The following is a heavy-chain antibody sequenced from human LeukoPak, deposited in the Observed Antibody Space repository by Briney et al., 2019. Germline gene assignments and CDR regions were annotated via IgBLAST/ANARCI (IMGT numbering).Heavy chain of an antibody. J-gene: IGHJ5*02. CDR2: IYHNGTT. CDR3: ARGVTGGGSSPFDP. CDR1: GGSISGSNW. V-gene: IGHV4-4*02. D-gene: IGHD2-15*01. Sequence: PSETLSLTCAVSGGSISGSNWWTWVRQPPGKGLEWLGEIYHNGTTNYKPSLKGRVTFSVDKSKNQFSLKLTSVTAADSAVYYCARGVTGGGSSPFDPWGQGTLVTVSS.